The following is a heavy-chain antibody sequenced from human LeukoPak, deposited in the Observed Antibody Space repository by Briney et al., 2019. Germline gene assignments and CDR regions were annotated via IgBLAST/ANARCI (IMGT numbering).Heavy chain of an antibody. V-gene: IGHV1-24*01. CDR1: GYTLTELS. CDR3: ATRDPAAPLRTPFYYYYYYMDV. CDR2: FDPEDGET. Sequence: ASVKVSCKVSGYTLTELSMHWVRPAPGKGLEWMGGFDPEDGETIYAQKFQGRVTMNEDTSADTAYLELSSLRSEDTAVYDCATRDPAAPLRTPFYYYYYYMDVWGKGNTVTVSS. J-gene: IGHJ6*03. D-gene: IGHD4-23*01.